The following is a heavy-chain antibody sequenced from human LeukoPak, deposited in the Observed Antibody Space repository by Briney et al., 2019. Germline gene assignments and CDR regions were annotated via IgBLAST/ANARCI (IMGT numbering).Heavy chain of an antibody. J-gene: IGHJ3*02. CDR3: ARFKSWYSTDAFDI. CDR1: GFTFSSHW. V-gene: IGHV3-74*03. Sequence: GGSLRLSCAASGFTFSSHWMHWVRQAPGKGLVWVSRINGDGSNTTYADSVKGRFTISRDNAKNTLYLQMNSLRAEDTAVYHCARFKSWYSTDAFDISGQGTMVTVSS. D-gene: IGHD2-15*01. CDR2: INGDGSNT.